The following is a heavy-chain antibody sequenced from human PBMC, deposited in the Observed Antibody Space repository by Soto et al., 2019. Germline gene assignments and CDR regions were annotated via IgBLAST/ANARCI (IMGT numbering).Heavy chain of an antibody. CDR1: GYTFTNYD. Sequence: ASVKVSCKASGYTFTNYDNNWVSQATVQGVKGKGWLNPNSANTGYAQKFQGRVTMTRNTSISTTYMELTSLRAEDTAVYYCARGRYYVPLFGVVIRARYYSYGMEVRAQGTSVTGSS. J-gene: IGHJ6*02. D-gene: IGHD3-3*01. CDR3: ARGRYYVPLFGVVIRARYYSYGMEV. V-gene: IGHV1-8*01. CDR2: LNPNSANT.